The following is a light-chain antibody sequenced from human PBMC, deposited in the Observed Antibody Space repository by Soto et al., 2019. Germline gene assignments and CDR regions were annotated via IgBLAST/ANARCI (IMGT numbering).Light chain of an antibody. CDR3: QQSNDWPLT. V-gene: IGKV3-15*01. J-gene: IGKJ4*01. Sequence: EVVMTQSPAILSVSPGERATLSCRASQNIRSNLAWYQQKPGQAPRLLIYGASTRATGIPARFSGSGSGTEFTLTISSLQSEDFAIYYCQQSNDWPLTFGGGTKVEI. CDR2: GAS. CDR1: QNIRSN.